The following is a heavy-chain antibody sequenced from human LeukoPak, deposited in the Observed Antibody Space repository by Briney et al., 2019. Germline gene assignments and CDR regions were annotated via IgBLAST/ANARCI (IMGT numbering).Heavy chain of an antibody. CDR1: GFSLSNSA. CDR3: AKGAYDYIEMGYFDY. Sequence: GGSLRLSCAASGFSLSNSAMSWVRQAPGKGLEWLSLIVASSGSTFYADSVKGRFTISGDNSKNTLYLQMHSLRADDTAVYYCAKGAYDYIEMGYFDYWGQGTLVTVSS. CDR2: IVASSGST. V-gene: IGHV3-23*01. J-gene: IGHJ4*02. D-gene: IGHD5-12*01.